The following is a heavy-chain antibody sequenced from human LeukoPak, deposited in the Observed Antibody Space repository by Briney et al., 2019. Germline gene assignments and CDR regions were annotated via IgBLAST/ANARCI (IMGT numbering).Heavy chain of an antibody. CDR1: GFTVSSNY. Sequence: PGGSLRLSCAASGFTVSSNYMSWVRQAPGKGLEWVSVIYSGGSTYYADSVKGRFTISRDNSKNTLYLQMNSLRAEDTAVYYCARYWAGVSSGYLDYWGQGTLVTVSS. CDR3: ARYWAGVSSGYLDY. D-gene: IGHD3-22*01. V-gene: IGHV3-53*01. J-gene: IGHJ4*02. CDR2: IYSGGST.